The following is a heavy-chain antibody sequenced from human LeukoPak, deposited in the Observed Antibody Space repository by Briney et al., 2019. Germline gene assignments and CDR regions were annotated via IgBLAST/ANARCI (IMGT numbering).Heavy chain of an antibody. J-gene: IGHJ4*02. Sequence: PGGPLRLSCAASGFTFDDYGMHWVRQAPGKGLEWVSLISGDGGNTYYADSVKGRFTISRDNSKSSLYLQMNSLRTEDTALYYCAKGGLGRTVMAHLDYWGQGTLVTVSS. CDR3: AKGGLGRTVMAHLDY. D-gene: IGHD5-18*01. CDR2: ISGDGGNT. CDR1: GFTFDDYG. V-gene: IGHV3-43*02.